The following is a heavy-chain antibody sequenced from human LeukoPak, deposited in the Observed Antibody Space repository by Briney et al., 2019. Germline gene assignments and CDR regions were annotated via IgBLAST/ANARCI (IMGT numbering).Heavy chain of an antibody. Sequence: GGSLRLSCAASGFTFSSYGMHWVRQAPGKGLEWVAVIWYDGSNKYYADSVKGRFTISRDNAKNSLYLQMNSLRAEDTAVYYCASSYSSSRFDYWGQGTLVTVSS. CDR3: ASSYSSSRFDY. CDR1: GFTFSSYG. CDR2: IWYDGSNK. D-gene: IGHD6-6*01. J-gene: IGHJ4*02. V-gene: IGHV3-33*03.